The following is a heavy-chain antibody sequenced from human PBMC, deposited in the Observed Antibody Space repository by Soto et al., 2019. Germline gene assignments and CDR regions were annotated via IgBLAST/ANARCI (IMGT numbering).Heavy chain of an antibody. CDR2: ISYDGSNK. CDR1: GFTFSSYG. J-gene: IGHJ4*02. D-gene: IGHD5-18*01. Sequence: GGSLRLSCAASGFTFSSYGMHWVRQAPGKGLEWVAVISYDGSNKYYADSVKGRFTISRDNSKNTLYLQMNSLRAEDTAVYYCAKDLGEGYSYGPFFDYWGQGTLVTVSS. V-gene: IGHV3-30*18. CDR3: AKDLGEGYSYGPFFDY.